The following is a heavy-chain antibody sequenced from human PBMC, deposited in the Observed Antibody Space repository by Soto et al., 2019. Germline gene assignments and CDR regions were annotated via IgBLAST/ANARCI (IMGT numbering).Heavy chain of an antibody. CDR1: GFIFSAYS. D-gene: IGHD1-1*01. V-gene: IGHV3-48*01. J-gene: IGHJ6*03. CDR3: ARSGTNRGYFYYHMDV. CDR2: ISTGSSNI. Sequence: GGSLRLSCAASGFIFSAYSMNWVRQAPGKGLEWVSYISTGSSNIYYSDSVKGRFTISRDNAKNSLYLQMNSLRAEDTAVYYCARSGTNRGYFYYHMDVWGKGTTVTVSS.